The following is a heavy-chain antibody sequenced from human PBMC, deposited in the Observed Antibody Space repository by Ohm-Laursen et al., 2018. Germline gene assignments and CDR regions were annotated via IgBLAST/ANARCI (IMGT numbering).Heavy chain of an antibody. CDR1: GGTISSGGY. CDR2: IYHSGTT. V-gene: IGHV4-31*03. D-gene: IGHD6-19*01. Sequence: TLSLTCTVSGGTISSGGYWSWIRQHPGKGLEWFGYIYHSGTTYYNPSLASRITISVDTSKNQFSLKVTSMTAADAAVYYFARATVDGTINWYFDLWGRGTLVTVSS. CDR3: ARATVDGTINWYFDL. J-gene: IGHJ2*01.